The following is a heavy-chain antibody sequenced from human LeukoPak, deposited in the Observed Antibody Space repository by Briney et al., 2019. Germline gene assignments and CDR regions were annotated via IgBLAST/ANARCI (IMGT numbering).Heavy chain of an antibody. J-gene: IGHJ4*02. D-gene: IGHD5-24*01. Sequence: PSETLSLTCIVSGGSISSSSYYWGWIRQPPGKGLEWIGSIYYSGSTYYNPSLKSRVTISVDTSKNQFSLKLSSVTAADTAVYYCARQSHHGHNQGYWGQGTLVTVSS. V-gene: IGHV4-39*01. CDR2: IYYSGST. CDR3: ARQSHHGHNQGY. CDR1: GGSISSSSYY.